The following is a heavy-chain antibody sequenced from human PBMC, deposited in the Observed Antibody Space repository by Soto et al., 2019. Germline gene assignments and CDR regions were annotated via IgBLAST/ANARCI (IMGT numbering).Heavy chain of an antibody. CDR3: ARDGYSGSGRHFDY. CDR2: ISGGSHYI. Sequence: PGGSLRLSCAASGFTVTGYSMNWVRQAPGKGLEWVSSISGGSHYIYYADSLKGRFTISRDNARNSLYLQINSLRAEDTAVYYCARDGYSGSGRHFDYWGQGTLVTVS. CDR1: GFTVTGYS. D-gene: IGHD5-12*01. J-gene: IGHJ4*02. V-gene: IGHV3-21*01.